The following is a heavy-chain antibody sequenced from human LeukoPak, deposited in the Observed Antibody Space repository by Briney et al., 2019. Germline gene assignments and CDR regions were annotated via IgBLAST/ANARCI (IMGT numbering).Heavy chain of an antibody. CDR3: AKDRKAVAGRYGKDV. Sequence: PGGSLRLSCAASGFTFSSYGMHWVRQAPGKGLEWVADISYDGSNKYYADSVKGRFTISRDNSKNTLYLQMNSLRAEDTAVYYCAKDRKAVAGRYGKDVWGQGTTVTVSS. D-gene: IGHD6-19*01. V-gene: IGHV3-30*18. J-gene: IGHJ6*02. CDR2: ISYDGSNK. CDR1: GFTFSSYG.